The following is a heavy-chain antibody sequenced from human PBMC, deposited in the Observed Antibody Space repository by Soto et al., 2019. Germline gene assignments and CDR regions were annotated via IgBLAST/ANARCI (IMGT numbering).Heavy chain of an antibody. J-gene: IGHJ6*03. CDR2: ISGSGGST. CDR1: GFTFSSYA. Sequence: GGSLRLSCAASGFTFSSYAMSWVRQAPGKGLEWVSAISGSGGSTYYADSVKGRFTISRDNSKNTLYLQMNSLRAEDTAVYYCAKVFTWEQTNLVGGVIGYYWDVGAKGTTVTVSS. D-gene: IGHD3-10*01. V-gene: IGHV3-23*01. CDR3: AKVFTWEQTNLVGGVIGYYWDV.